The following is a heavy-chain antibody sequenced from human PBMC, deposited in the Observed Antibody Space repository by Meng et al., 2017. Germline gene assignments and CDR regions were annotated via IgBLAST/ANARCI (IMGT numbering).Heavy chain of an antibody. Sequence: QVQLVEAGAEVKKPGASVKVSSKASGYTFTSYDINWVRQAPGQGLEWMGWMNPNSGNTGYAQKFQDRVTMTRNTSISTAYMELSSLRSEDTAVYYCARGPNRWTGFDYWGQGTLVTVSS. V-gene: IGHV1-8*01. J-gene: IGHJ4*02. CDR3: ARGPNRWTGFDY. D-gene: IGHD3/OR15-3a*01. CDR1: GYTFTSYD. CDR2: MNPNSGNT.